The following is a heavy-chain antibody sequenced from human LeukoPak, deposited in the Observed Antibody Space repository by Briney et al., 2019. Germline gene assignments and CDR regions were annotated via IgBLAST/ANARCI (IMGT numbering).Heavy chain of an antibody. J-gene: IGHJ3*02. CDR3: AKDGEGVLRYFDWLGGDAFDI. V-gene: IGHV3-23*01. CDR2: ISGSGGST. D-gene: IGHD3-9*01. Sequence: PGGSLRLSCAASGFTFSSYAMSWVRQAPGKGLEWVSAISGSGGSTYYADSVKGRFTISRDNSKNTLYLQMNSLRAGDTAVYYCAKDGEGVLRYFDWLGGDAFDIWGQGTMVTVSS. CDR1: GFTFSSYA.